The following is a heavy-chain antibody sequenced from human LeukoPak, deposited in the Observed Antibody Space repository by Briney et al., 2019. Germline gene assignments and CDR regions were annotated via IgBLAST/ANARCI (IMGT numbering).Heavy chain of an antibody. CDR3: ARLASSSWPLYYYYGMDV. CDR1: GYTFTSYD. CDR2: MNPNNGNT. Sequence: ASVKVSCKASGYTFTSYDINWVRQATGPGLEWMGWMNPNNGNTGYAQKFQGRVTMTRSTSISTAYMELSSLRSEDTAVYYCARLASSSWPLYYYYGMDVWGQGTTVTVSS. D-gene: IGHD6-13*01. J-gene: IGHJ6*02. V-gene: IGHV1-8*01.